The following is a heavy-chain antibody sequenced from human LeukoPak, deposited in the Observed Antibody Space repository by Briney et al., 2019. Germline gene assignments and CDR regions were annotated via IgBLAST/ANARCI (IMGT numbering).Heavy chain of an antibody. D-gene: IGHD6-6*01. V-gene: IGHV4-34*01. J-gene: IGHJ5*02. CDR1: GGSFSGYY. CDR2: INHSGST. Sequence: RPSETLSLTCAVYGGSFSGYYWSWIRQPPGKRLEWIGEINHSGSTNYNPSLKSRVTISVDTSKNQFSLKLSSVTAADTAVYYCARVRGAARRGWFDPWGQGTLVTVSS. CDR3: ARVRGAARRGWFDP.